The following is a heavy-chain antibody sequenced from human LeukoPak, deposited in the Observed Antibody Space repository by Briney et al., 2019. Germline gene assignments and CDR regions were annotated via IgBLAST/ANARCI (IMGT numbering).Heavy chain of an antibody. D-gene: IGHD1-26*01. CDR3: AKWSVHTSYSSSMDA. Sequence: GGSLRLSCAASGFTFSSYGMHWVRQAPGKGLEWVSAISGSGGSTYYADSVKGRFTISRDNSKNTLYLQMNSLRAEDTAVYYCAKWSVHTSYSSSMDAWAKGPRSPSP. CDR2: ISGSGGST. V-gene: IGHV3-23*01. J-gene: IGHJ6*03. CDR1: GFTFSSYG.